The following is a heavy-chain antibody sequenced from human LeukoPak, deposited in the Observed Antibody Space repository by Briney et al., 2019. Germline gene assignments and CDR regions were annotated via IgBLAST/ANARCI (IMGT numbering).Heavy chain of an antibody. CDR2: IYTSGST. D-gene: IGHD3-10*01. Sequence: PSETLSLTCTVSGSSISSYYWSWIRQPAGKGLEWIGRIYTSGSTNYNPSLKSRVTMSVDTSKNQFSLKLSSVTAADTAVYYCESESYGSGSYFFDYWGQGTLVTVSS. CDR1: GSSISSYY. J-gene: IGHJ4*02. CDR3: ESESYGSGSYFFDY. V-gene: IGHV4-4*07.